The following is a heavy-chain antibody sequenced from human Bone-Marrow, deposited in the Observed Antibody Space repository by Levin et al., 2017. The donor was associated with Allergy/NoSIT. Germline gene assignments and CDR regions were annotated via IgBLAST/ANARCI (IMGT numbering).Heavy chain of an antibody. CDR3: AKDEGYCSGGSCWGFDY. J-gene: IGHJ4*02. CDR1: GFTFSSYG. D-gene: IGHD2-15*01. CDR2: ISYDGSNK. Sequence: GGSLRLSCAASGFTFSSYGMHWVRQAPGKGLEWVAVISYDGSNKYYADSVKGRFTISRDNSKNTLYLQMNSLRAEDTAVYYCAKDEGYCSGGSCWGFDYWGQGTLVTVSS. V-gene: IGHV3-30*18.